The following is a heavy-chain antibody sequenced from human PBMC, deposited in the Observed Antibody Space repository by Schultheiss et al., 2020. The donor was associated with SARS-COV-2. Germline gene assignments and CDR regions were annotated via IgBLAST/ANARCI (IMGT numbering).Heavy chain of an antibody. J-gene: IGHJ6*03. CDR3: ARGRGYYYYYMDV. Sequence: SETLSLTCTVSGYSISSGYYWSWIRQPPGKGLEWIGYIYYSGSTNYNPSLKSRVTISVDTSKNQFSLKLSSVTAADTAVYYCARGRGYYYYYMDVWGKGTTVTVSS. V-gene: IGHV4-59*01. CDR1: GYSISSGYY. CDR2: IYYSGST.